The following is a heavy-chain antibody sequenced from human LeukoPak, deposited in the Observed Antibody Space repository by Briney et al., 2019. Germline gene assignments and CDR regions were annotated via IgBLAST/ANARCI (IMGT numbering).Heavy chain of an antibody. Sequence: GGSLRLSCAASGLSFSGYWMNWVRQAPGKGLEWVANIKQDDSEKYYVDSVRGRFTISRDNAKNSLYLQMNSLRAEETAVYYCARTWSGRSGYYFDYWGQGTLVTVSS. V-gene: IGHV3-7*01. CDR3: ARTWSGRSGYYFDY. CDR1: GLSFSGYW. J-gene: IGHJ4*02. CDR2: IKQDDSEK. D-gene: IGHD3-3*01.